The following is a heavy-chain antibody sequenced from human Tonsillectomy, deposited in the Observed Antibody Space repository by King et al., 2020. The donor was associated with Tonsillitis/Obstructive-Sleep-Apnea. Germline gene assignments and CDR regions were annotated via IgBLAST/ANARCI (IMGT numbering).Heavy chain of an antibody. CDR2: TNQSGST. CDR1: GGSFRGYY. V-gene: IGHV4-34*01. J-gene: IGHJ5*02. D-gene: IGHD6-25*01. Sequence: VQLQQWGAGLLKPSETLSLTCAVYGGSFRGYYWSWIRQPPGKGLEWIGETNQSGSTKYNPSLKSRVTILVDTSKNQFSLKLTSVTAADTAVYYCARAGGPVNWFDPWGQGTLVTISS. CDR3: ARAGGPVNWFDP.